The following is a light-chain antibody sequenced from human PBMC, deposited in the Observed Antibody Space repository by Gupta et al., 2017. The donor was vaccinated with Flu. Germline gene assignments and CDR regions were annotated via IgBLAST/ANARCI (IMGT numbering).Light chain of an antibody. J-gene: IGKJ4*01. CDR1: QSIGRY. Sequence: ESVLTQSPVTLSLSPGDRATLSCRASQSIGRYLAWYQQKPGQAPRLLISDASNRATGIPARFSGSGFGTDFTLTISSLEPEDFAVYYCQQRSGWPPALSFGGGTKVEIK. V-gene: IGKV3-11*01. CDR2: DAS. CDR3: QQRSGWPPALS.